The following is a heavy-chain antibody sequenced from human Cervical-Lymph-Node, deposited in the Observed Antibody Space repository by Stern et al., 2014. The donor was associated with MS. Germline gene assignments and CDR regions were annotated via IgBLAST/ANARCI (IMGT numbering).Heavy chain of an antibody. Sequence: EVQLVESGGTLARPGESLRVSCAASGFTFSTYAMAWVRQAPGKGLEWVSRISSSGSLSNSADSVKGRFTVSRDNSKNTLYLQLNNLRVNDTATYYCARESQNYYGMDVWGQGTTVTVSS. CDR3: ARESQNYYGMDV. CDR1: GFTFSTYA. J-gene: IGHJ6*02. V-gene: IGHV3-23*04. CDR2: ISSSGSLS.